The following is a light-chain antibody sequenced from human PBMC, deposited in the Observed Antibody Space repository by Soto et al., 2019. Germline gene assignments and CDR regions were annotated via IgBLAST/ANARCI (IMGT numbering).Light chain of an antibody. J-gene: IGKJ1*01. CDR3: QQYNSYPWT. CDR1: QSTSSW. CDR2: KAS. V-gene: IGKV1-5*03. Sequence: DIQMPQSPSTLSASVGDRVTITCRASQSTSSWLAWYQQKPGKAPKLLINKASSLESGVPSRFSGSGSGTEFTLTISRLQPDDFATYYCQQYNSYPWTCGRGTEVEIK.